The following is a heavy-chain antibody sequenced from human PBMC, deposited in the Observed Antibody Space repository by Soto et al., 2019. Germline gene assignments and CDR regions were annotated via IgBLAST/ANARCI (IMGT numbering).Heavy chain of an antibody. D-gene: IGHD6-13*01. V-gene: IGHV4-34*01. Sequence: SETLSLTCAVYGGSFSGYYWSWIRQPPGKGLEWIGEINHSGSTNYNPSLKSRVTISVDTSKNQFSLKLSSVTAADTAVYYCARGRSWYFLNWFDPWGQGTLVTVSS. J-gene: IGHJ5*02. CDR2: INHSGST. CDR3: ARGRSWYFLNWFDP. CDR1: GGSFSGYY.